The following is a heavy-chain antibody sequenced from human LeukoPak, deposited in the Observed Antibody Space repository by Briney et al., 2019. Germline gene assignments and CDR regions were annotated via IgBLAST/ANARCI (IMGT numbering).Heavy chain of an antibody. CDR2: IIPIFGTA. CDR3: ARERDCSGGSCPFGY. Sequence: ASVEVSCKASGGTFSSYAISWVRQAPGQGLEWMGRIIPIFGTANYAQKFQGRVTITTDESTSTAYMELSSLRSEYTAVYYCARERDCSGGSCPFGYWGQGTLVTVSS. V-gene: IGHV1-69*05. CDR1: GGTFSSYA. J-gene: IGHJ4*02. D-gene: IGHD2-15*01.